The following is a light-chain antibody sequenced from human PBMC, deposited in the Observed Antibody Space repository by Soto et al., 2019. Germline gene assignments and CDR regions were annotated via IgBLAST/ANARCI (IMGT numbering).Light chain of an antibody. V-gene: IGKV3-20*01. CDR3: QQYGSRPRT. CDR2: DAF. Sequence: VLTQSPDVLSFSPGQTATLSCRASESVDRYVAWYQQKVGQAPRLLIYDAFTRATGVAARFSGSGSGTDFTLTISRLEPEDFAVYYCQQYGSRPRTFGHGTKVDIK. CDR1: ESVDRY. J-gene: IGKJ1*01.